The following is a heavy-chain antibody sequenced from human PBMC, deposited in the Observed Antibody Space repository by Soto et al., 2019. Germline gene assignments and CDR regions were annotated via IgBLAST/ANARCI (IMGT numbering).Heavy chain of an antibody. CDR3: ARHYDYVWGSYRFDAFDI. CDR2: ISAYNGNT. CDR1: GYTFTSYG. J-gene: IGHJ3*02. V-gene: IGHV1-18*01. Sequence: ASVKVSCKASGYTFTSYGISWVRQAPGQGLEWMGWISAYNGNTNYAQKLQGRVTMTTDTSTSTAYMELRSLRSDDTAVYYCARHYDYVWGSYRFDAFDIWGQGTMVTVSS. D-gene: IGHD3-16*02.